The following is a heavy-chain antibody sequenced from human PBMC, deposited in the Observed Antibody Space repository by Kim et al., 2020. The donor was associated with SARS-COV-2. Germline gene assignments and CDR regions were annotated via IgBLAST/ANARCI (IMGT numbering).Heavy chain of an antibody. V-gene: IGHV1-24*01. J-gene: IGHJ5*02. CDR3: TTARQQLVPNWFDP. D-gene: IGHD6-13*01. Sequence: EQKFQGRVTMTEDTATDTAYMELSSLRSEDTAVYYCTTARQQLVPNWFDPWGQGTLVTVSS.